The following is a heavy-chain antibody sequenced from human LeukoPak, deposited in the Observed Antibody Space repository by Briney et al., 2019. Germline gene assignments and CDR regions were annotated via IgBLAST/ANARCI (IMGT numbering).Heavy chain of an antibody. Sequence: PPETLSLTCTISGGSISSYYWSWIRQPPGKGLEWIGYIYYSGSTNYNPSLKSRVTISVDTSKNQFSLKLSSVTAADTAVYYCARQSVAGFDYWGQGTLVTVSS. CDR3: ARQSVAGFDY. J-gene: IGHJ4*02. D-gene: IGHD6-19*01. V-gene: IGHV4-59*08. CDR1: GGSISSYY. CDR2: IYYSGST.